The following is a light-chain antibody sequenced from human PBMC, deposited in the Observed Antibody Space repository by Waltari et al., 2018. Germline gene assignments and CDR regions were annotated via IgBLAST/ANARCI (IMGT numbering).Light chain of an antibody. CDR2: GAS. CDR1: QSVSSNS. Sequence: EIVLTQSPGTLSLSPGERATLSCRASQSVSSNSLAWYQQKYGQAPRLLIYGASSRATGIPDTFSGSGSGTDFTLTISRLEPEDFAVYYCQQHGNSPSPTFGGGTKVEIK. J-gene: IGKJ4*01. V-gene: IGKV3-20*01. CDR3: QQHGNSPSPT.